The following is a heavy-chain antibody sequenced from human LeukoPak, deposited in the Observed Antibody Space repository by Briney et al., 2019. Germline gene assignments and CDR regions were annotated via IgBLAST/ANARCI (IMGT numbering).Heavy chain of an antibody. J-gene: IGHJ4*02. CDR2: ISAYNGNT. V-gene: IGHV1-18*01. Sequence: ASVKVSCKASGYTFTSYDISWVRQAPGQGLEWMGWISAYNGNTNYAQKLQGRVTMTTDTSTSTAYMELRSLRSDDTAVYYCAREVNVGWSYYFDYWGQGTLVTVSS. CDR3: AREVNVGWSYYFDY. D-gene: IGHD6-19*01. CDR1: GYTFTSYD.